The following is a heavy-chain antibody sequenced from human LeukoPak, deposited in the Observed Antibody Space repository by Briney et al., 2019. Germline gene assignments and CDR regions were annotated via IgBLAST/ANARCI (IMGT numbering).Heavy chain of an antibody. Sequence: PSETLSLTCTVSGGSISSSSYYWGWIRPPPGKGLEWIGSIYYSGSTYYNPSLKSRVTISVDTSKNQFSLKLSSVTAADTAVYYCARHYYDSSGSPFLIWFDPWGQGTLVTVSS. CDR3: ARHYYDSSGSPFLIWFDP. CDR2: IYYSGST. V-gene: IGHV4-39*01. J-gene: IGHJ5*02. D-gene: IGHD3-22*01. CDR1: GGSISSSSYY.